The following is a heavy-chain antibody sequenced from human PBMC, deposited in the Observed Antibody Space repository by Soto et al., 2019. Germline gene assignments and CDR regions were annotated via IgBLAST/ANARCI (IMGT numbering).Heavy chain of an antibody. J-gene: IGHJ6*02. CDR1: GYTFIGFS. CDR3: SKGRWTVGHCSGGSCYDGMDV. CDR2: INPKNGDT. V-gene: IGHV1-2*02. Sequence: QEQLVQSGPEVKKPGASVKVSCESSGYTFIGFSLHWVRQAPGQGLEWMGWINPKNGDTYYAQKFQGRVTMTRDTAINNVYMELNSLKSDDTAVYYCSKGRWTVGHCSGGSCYDGMDVWGQGTTVTVSS. D-gene: IGHD2-15*01.